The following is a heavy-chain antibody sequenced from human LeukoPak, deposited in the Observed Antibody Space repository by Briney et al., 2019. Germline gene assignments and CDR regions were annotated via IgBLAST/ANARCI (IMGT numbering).Heavy chain of an antibody. Sequence: SETLSLTCTVSGGSISCSSYYWDWIRQPPGKGLEWIGSIYYSGSTYYNASLKSRVTISVDTSKNQFSLKLSSVTAADTAVYYCARGYEDTAMVTGDWGQGTLVTVSS. CDR1: GGSISCSSYY. D-gene: IGHD5-18*01. J-gene: IGHJ4*02. V-gene: IGHV4-39*07. CDR2: IYYSGST. CDR3: ARGYEDTAMVTGD.